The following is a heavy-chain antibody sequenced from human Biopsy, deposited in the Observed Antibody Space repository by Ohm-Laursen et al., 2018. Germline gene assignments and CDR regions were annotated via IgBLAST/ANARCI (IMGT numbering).Heavy chain of an antibody. Sequence: LRLSCAASGFPFSAYWMNWIRQAPGKGLGWIGEINHSGRTNYNPSLKSRVTISVDTSKNQFSLKVRSVTAADTAVYYCVRGVDYYDPYHYYALDVWGQGTTVTVSS. CDR1: GFPFSAYW. J-gene: IGHJ6*02. CDR3: VRGVDYYDPYHYYALDV. D-gene: IGHD3-22*01. CDR2: INHSGRT. V-gene: IGHV4-34*01.